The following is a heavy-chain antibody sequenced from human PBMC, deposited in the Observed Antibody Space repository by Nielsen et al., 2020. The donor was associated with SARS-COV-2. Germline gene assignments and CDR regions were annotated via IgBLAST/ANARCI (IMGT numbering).Heavy chain of an antibody. CDR3: ARDRYYDFWSGYYTGTYYYYGMDV. Sequence: ASVKVSCKASGYTFTSYDINWVRQAPGQGLEWMGWISAYNGNTNYAQKLQGRVTMTTDTSTSTAYMELRSLRSDDTAVYYCARDRYYDFWSGYYTGTYYYYGMDVWGQGTTVTVSS. CDR2: ISAYNGNT. V-gene: IGHV1-18*01. CDR1: GYTFTSYD. J-gene: IGHJ6*02. D-gene: IGHD3-3*01.